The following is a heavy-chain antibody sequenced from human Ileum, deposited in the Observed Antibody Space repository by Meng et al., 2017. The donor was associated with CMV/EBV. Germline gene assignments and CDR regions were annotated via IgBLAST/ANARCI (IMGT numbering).Heavy chain of an antibody. V-gene: IGHV2-5*02. D-gene: IGHD2-15*01. CDR3: AHRPPATYYFNY. Sequence: QQHHPPVVKPTPTLPLTCTLSASSISTRGCGLGWIRQPPGKALEWLALIFWDDDKRYSPSLQSRLTITKDTSNNQVVLTFTNMDPADTATYYCAHRPPATYYFNYWGQGTLVTVSS. CDR1: ASSISTRGCG. J-gene: IGHJ4*02. CDR2: IFWDDDK.